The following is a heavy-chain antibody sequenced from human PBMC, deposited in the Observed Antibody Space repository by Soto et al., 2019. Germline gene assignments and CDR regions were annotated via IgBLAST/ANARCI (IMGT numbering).Heavy chain of an antibody. D-gene: IGHD6-6*01. CDR2: IIPIFGTA. CDR1: GGTFSSYA. Sequence: QVQLVQSGAEVKKPGSSVKVSCKASGGTFSSYAISWVRQAPGQGLEWMGGIIPIFGTANYAQKFQGRVTSTADESTSTAYMELSSLRSEDTAVYYCARLSAEYSSSQYYYYGMDVWGQGTTVTVSS. V-gene: IGHV1-69*01. CDR3: ARLSAEYSSSQYYYYGMDV. J-gene: IGHJ6*02.